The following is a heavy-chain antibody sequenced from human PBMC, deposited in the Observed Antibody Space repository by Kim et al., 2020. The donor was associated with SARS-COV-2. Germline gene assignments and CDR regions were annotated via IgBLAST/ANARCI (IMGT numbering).Heavy chain of an antibody. CDR2: MSYSGDT. CDR3: VRDSQDRGAYFDDYFDS. V-gene: IGHV4-59*13. J-gene: IGHJ4*02. D-gene: IGHD1-26*01. CDR1: DDSITTYY. Sequence: SETLSLTCSVSDDSITTYYWSWVRQPPDKGLEWIAHMSYSGDTNYNPSLRSRVTISIDTSKNQVSLKLTSVTAADTAMYYCVRDSQDRGAYFDDYFDSWGQGTPVTVSS.